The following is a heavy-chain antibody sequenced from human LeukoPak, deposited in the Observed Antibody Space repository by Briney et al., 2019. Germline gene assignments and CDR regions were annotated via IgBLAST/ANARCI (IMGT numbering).Heavy chain of an antibody. CDR3: ARDISTGSGWYFAFDI. D-gene: IGHD6-19*01. Sequence: ASVKVSCKASGYTFTGYYMHWVRQAPGQGLEWMGWINPNSGGTNYAQKFQGRVTMTRDTSISTAYMELSRLRSDDTAVYYCARDISTGSGWYFAFDIWGQGTMVTVSS. CDR2: INPNSGGT. CDR1: GYTFTGYY. V-gene: IGHV1-2*02. J-gene: IGHJ3*02.